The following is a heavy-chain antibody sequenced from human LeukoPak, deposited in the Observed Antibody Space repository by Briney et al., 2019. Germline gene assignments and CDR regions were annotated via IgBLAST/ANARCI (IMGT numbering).Heavy chain of an antibody. V-gene: IGHV1-8*01. Sequence: ASVTVSCTASGYTFTSYDINWVRQATGQGLEWMGWMNPNSGNTGYAQKFQGRVTMTRNTSISTAYMELSSLRSEDTAVYYCAVNTEYYYDSSGDAFDIWGQGTMVTVSS. CDR2: MNPNSGNT. D-gene: IGHD3-22*01. J-gene: IGHJ3*02. CDR3: AVNTEYYYDSSGDAFDI. CDR1: GYTFTSYD.